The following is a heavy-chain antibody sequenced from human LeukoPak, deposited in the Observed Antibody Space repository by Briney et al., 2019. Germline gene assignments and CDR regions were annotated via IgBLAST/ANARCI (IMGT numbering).Heavy chain of an antibody. CDR1: GFTFSSYA. D-gene: IGHD2-15*01. V-gene: IGHV3-23*01. J-gene: IGHJ4*02. CDR3: AKLFFDQVVVVAALYY. Sequence: GGSLRLSCAASGFTFSSYAMSWVRQAPGKGLEWVSAISGSGGSTYYADSVKGRFTISRDNSKNTLYLQMNSLRAEDTAVYYCAKLFFDQVVVVAALYYWGQGTLVTVSS. CDR2: ISGSGGST.